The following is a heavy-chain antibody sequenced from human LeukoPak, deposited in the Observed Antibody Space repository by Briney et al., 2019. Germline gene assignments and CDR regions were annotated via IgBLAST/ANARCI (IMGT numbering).Heavy chain of an antibody. CDR2: IGDSGGST. J-gene: IGHJ2*01. Sequence: GGSLRLSCAASGFTVSSSYMSWVRQAPGKGLEWVSVIGDSGGSTYYADSVKGRFTISRDNSKNTLYLQMNSLRAEDTAVYYCAKGGIMQSSSPGLQYFDLWGRGTLVSVSS. V-gene: IGHV3-23*01. D-gene: IGHD6-6*01. CDR1: GFTVSSSY. CDR3: AKGGIMQSSSPGLQYFDL.